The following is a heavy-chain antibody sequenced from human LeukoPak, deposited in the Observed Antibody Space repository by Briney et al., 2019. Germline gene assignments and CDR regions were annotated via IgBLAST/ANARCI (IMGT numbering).Heavy chain of an antibody. D-gene: IGHD1-26*01. J-gene: IGHJ4*02. CDR3: ARTEWVYGYY. CDR1: GGSISSINYH. Sequence: PSETLSLTCTVSGGSISSINYHWGWIRQPPGKGLEWIGSIYYSGSTYYNPSLKSRVTISVDASKNQFSLKLSSVTAADTAVYYCARTEWVYGYYWGQGTLVTVSS. V-gene: IGHV4-39*07. CDR2: IYYSGST.